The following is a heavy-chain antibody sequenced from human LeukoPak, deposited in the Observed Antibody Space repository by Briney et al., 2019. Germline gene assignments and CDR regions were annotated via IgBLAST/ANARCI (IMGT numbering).Heavy chain of an antibody. D-gene: IGHD3-22*01. CDR3: AGRDSSGYFFDP. V-gene: IGHV3-23*01. CDR1: GFTFSSYA. CDR2: ISGSGGST. J-gene: IGHJ5*02. Sequence: GGSLRLSCAASGFTFSSYAMSWVRQAPGKGLEWVSAISGSGGSTYYADSVKGRFTISRDNAKNSLSLQMNSLRAEDTAVYYCAGRDSSGYFFDPWGQGTLVTVSS.